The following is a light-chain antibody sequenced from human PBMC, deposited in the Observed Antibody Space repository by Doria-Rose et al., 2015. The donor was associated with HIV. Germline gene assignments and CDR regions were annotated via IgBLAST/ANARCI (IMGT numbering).Light chain of an antibody. CDR1: QSVSSN. J-gene: IGKJ3*01. V-gene: IGKV3-11*01. Sequence: PGERATLSCRASQSVSSNLAWYQQKPGQAPRLLIYDASNRATGIPARFSGSGSGTDFTLTISSLEPEDFAVYSCQQRSNWPPIFTFGPGTKVDI. CDR3: QQRSNWPPIFT. CDR2: DAS.